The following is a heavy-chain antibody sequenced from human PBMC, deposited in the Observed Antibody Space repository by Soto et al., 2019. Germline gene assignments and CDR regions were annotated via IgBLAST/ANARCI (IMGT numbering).Heavy chain of an antibody. CDR3: ASDHIRDCSSNSGDYTSGWYTFDY. Sequence: QVQLVQSGTEVKKPGASVKVSYKASGYTFTSYGMSWVRQAPGQGLEWMGWISTYNGNTNYAQTFQGRVTTTSDTSTTTAYMELRRVRSDGTAVYYCASDHIRDCSSNSGDYTSGWYTFDYWGQGTLVAVSS. CDR2: ISTYNGNT. J-gene: IGHJ4*02. D-gene: IGHD6-19*01. CDR1: GYTFTSYG. V-gene: IGHV1-18*01.